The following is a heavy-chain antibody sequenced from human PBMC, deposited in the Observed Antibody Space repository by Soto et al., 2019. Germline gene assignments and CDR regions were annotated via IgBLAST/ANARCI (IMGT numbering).Heavy chain of an antibody. Sequence: QVQLQQSGPGLVKPSQTLSLTCAVSGDSVSRNSASWNWIRQSPSRGLEWLGRTYYSSKWYNDYAVYVKSRISINPETSKNQFSLQLNSVTPEDTAVYYCAGEVPYFDSSGYFSHFYGMDVCGEGAPVTVSS. CDR1: GDSVSRNSAS. CDR3: AGEVPYFDSSGYFSHFYGMDV. V-gene: IGHV6-1*01. D-gene: IGHD3-22*01. J-gene: IGHJ6*04. CDR2: TYYSSKWYN.